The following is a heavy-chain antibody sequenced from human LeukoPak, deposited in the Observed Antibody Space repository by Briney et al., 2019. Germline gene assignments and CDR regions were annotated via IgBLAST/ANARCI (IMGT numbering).Heavy chain of an antibody. D-gene: IGHD5-18*01. J-gene: IGHJ3*02. Sequence: PSETLSLTCAVSGGSISSTNWWSWVRQPPGKGLEWIGEINHSGSTNYNPSLKSRVTISVDTSKNQFSLKLSSVTAADTAVYYCASWIQLWDDAFDIWGQGTMVTVSS. V-gene: IGHV4-4*02. CDR2: INHSGST. CDR3: ASWIQLWDDAFDI. CDR1: GGSISSTNW.